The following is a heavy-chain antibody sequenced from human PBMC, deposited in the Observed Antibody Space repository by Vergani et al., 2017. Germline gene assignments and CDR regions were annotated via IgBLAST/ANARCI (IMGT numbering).Heavy chain of an antibody. CDR3: ARASIAAAGGDFDY. D-gene: IGHD6-13*01. V-gene: IGHV4-39*01. CDR1: GGSISSSSYY. J-gene: IGHJ4*02. CDR2: IYYSGST. Sequence: QLQLQESGPGLVKPSETLSLTCTVSGGSISSSSYYWGWLRQPPGKGLEWIGSIYYSGSTYYNPSLKSRVTISVDTSKNQFSLKLSSVTAADTAVYYCARASIAAAGGDFDYWGQGTLVTVSS.